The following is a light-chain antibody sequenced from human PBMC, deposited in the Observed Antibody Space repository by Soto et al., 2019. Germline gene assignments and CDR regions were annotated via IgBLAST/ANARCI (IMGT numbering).Light chain of an antibody. CDR1: QTVSSTY. CDR2: DAS. V-gene: IGKV3-20*01. J-gene: IGKJ1*01. Sequence: EIVLTQSPGSLSLSPVERATLSCRASQTVSSTYLAWYQQKPGQAARLLMYDASCRATGIPDRCSGSGSGSVFNLTITRLEPEDVAVYSCQQYGTAPTFGQGTKGDIK. CDR3: QQYGTAPT.